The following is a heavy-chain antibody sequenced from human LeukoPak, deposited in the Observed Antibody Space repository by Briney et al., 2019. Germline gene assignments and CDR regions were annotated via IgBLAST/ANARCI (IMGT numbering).Heavy chain of an antibody. V-gene: IGHV3-21*01. CDR3: ARSSVYQLLLDYYFDY. D-gene: IGHD2-2*01. J-gene: IGHJ4*02. CDR2: ISSRSSYI. Sequence: GGSLRLSCAASGFTFSSYTMNWVRQAPGKGLEWVSFISSRSSYISYADSVKGRFTISRDNAKNSLYLQMNSLRAEDTAVYYCARSSVYQLLLDYYFDYWGQGTLVTVSS. CDR1: GFTFSSYT.